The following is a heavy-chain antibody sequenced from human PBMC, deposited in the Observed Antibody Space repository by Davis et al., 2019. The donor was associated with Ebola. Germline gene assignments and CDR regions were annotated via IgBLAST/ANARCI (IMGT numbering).Heavy chain of an antibody. V-gene: IGHV3-30-3*01. CDR1: GFTFSSYA. CDR3: AREQWLEGGYYFDY. CDR2: ISYDGSNK. Sequence: PGGSLRLSCTASGFTFSSYAMHWVRQAPGKGLEWVAVISYDGSNKYYADSVKGRFTISRDNSKNTLYLQVNSLRAEDTAVYYCAREQWLEGGYYFDYWGQGTLVTVSS. J-gene: IGHJ4*02. D-gene: IGHD6-19*01.